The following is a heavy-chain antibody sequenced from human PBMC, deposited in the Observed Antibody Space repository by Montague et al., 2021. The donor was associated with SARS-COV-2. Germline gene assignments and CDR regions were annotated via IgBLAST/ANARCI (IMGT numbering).Heavy chain of an antibody. CDR3: VRAREYSGGSCYGPDDDAFDI. D-gene: IGHD2-15*01. V-gene: IGHV4-34*01. J-gene: IGHJ3*02. CDR1: GGSFNGYY. Sequence: SETLSLTCAVYGGSFNGYYWNWIRQSPGKGLEWIGEISDIGSTTYNPSLESRLTTSVDRSKNQFSLRLTSVTAADTAVYYCVRAREYSGGSCYGPDDDAFDIWGQGTVVTVSS. CDR2: ISDIGST.